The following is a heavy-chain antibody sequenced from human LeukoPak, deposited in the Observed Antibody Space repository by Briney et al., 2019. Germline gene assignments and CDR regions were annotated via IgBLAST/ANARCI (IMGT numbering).Heavy chain of an antibody. V-gene: IGHV3-23*01. CDR3: AKDLPPSYCGGDCYSAVDAFDI. Sequence: GGSLRLSCAASGFTFSSYAMSWVRQAPGKGLEWVSAISGSGGSTYYADSVKGRFTISRDNSKNTLYLQMSSLRAEDTAVYYCAKDLPPSYCGGDCYSAVDAFDIWGQGTMVTVSS. CDR2: ISGSGGST. CDR1: GFTFSSYA. D-gene: IGHD2-21*02. J-gene: IGHJ3*02.